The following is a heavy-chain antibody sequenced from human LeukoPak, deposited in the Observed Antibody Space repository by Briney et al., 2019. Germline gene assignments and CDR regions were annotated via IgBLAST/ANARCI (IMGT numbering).Heavy chain of an antibody. CDR2: INYSGST. V-gene: IGHV4-39*01. Sequence: SETLSLTRTVSGGSISSSSYYWGWIRQPPGTGLEWIGSINYSGSTYYNPSLKSRVTISVDTSKNQFSLKLSSVTAADTAVYYCASRYDFWSGYNYYYYDMDVWGQGTTVTVSS. CDR3: ASRYDFWSGYNYYYYDMDV. J-gene: IGHJ6*02. D-gene: IGHD3-3*01. CDR1: GGSISSSSYY.